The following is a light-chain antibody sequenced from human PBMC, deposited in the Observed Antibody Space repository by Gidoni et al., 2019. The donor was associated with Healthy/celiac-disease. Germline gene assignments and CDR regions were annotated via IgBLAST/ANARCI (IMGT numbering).Light chain of an antibody. CDR2: AAS. J-gene: IGKJ4*01. Sequence: AIRLTQSPSSLSASTGDRVTITCRASQGISSYLAWYQQKPGKAPKLLIYAASTLQSGVPSRFSGSGSGTDFTLTISCLQSEDFATYYCQQYYSYPPHFGGGTKVEIK. V-gene: IGKV1-8*01. CDR1: QGISSY. CDR3: QQYYSYPPH.